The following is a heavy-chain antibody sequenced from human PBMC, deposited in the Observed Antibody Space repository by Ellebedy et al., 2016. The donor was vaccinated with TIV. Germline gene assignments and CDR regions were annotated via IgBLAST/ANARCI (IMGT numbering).Heavy chain of an antibody. CDR2: INHSGST. CDR3: ARGPYCGGDCYRGTKYWYFDL. Sequence: SETLSLXXAVYGGSFSGYYWSWIRQPPGKGLEWIGEINHSGSTNYNPSLKSRVTISVDTSKNQFSLKLSSVTAADTAVYYCARGPYCGGDCYRGTKYWYFDLWGRGTLVTVSS. CDR1: GGSFSGYY. V-gene: IGHV4-34*01. J-gene: IGHJ2*01. D-gene: IGHD2-21*02.